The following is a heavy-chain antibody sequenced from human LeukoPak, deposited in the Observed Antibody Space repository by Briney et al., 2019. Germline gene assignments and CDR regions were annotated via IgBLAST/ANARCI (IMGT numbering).Heavy chain of an antibody. CDR2: ISWNGDST. CDR3: AKHIQVFAGVRDYYYYYIDA. J-gene: IGHJ6*03. Sequence: GGSLRLSCAASGCTFDDYSMYWVRQAPGKGLEWVSLISWNGDSTYYADSVKGRFTISRDNSRNSLFLQMHSLSTEDTGSYYCAKHIQVFAGVRDYYYYYIDAWVKGTTVTVSS. D-gene: IGHD3-10*01. CDR1: GCTFDDYS. V-gene: IGHV3-43*01.